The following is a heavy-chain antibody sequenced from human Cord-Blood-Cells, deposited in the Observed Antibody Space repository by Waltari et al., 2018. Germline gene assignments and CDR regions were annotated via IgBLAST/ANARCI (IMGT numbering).Heavy chain of an antibody. CDR1: GYTFTSSG. V-gene: IGHV1-18*01. CDR3: ARNMVQGVIITYYYYGMDV. D-gene: IGHD3-10*01. Sequence: QVQLVQSGAEVKKPGASVKVSCKASGYTFTSSGISWVRQAPGHGIEWMGWISAYNGNTNDAQKLQGSVTMTTDTSTSTAYMELRSLRSDVTAVYYCARNMVQGVIITYYYYGMDVWGQGTTVTVSS. CDR2: ISAYNGNT. J-gene: IGHJ6*02.